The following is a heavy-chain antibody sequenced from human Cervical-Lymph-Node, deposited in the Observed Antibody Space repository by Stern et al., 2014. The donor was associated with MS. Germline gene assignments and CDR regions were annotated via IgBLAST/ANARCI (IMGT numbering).Heavy chain of an antibody. V-gene: IGHV3-7*01. CDR1: GFTFSRYW. D-gene: IGHD2-2*01. CDR2: ITEDGSEQ. J-gene: IGHJ6*02. CDR3: ARRVLVAMGGYPKTLDV. Sequence: EVQLVESGGVLVQPGGSLKLSCAASGFTFSRYWMTWVRQAPGKGLEWVANITEDGSEQYYVHSVKGRFTMSKCTATRSPYLQMNSLRAEDTAVYYCARRVLVAMGGYPKTLDVWGRGTTVTVSS.